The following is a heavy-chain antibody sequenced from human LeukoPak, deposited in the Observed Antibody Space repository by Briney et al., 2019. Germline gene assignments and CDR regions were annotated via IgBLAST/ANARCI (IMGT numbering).Heavy chain of an antibody. CDR1: GYTFTSYA. CDR3: ARDRDSSGWYFYFDY. CDR2: INAGNGNT. V-gene: IGHV1-3*01. Sequence: GASVKVSCKASGYTFTSYAMHWVRQAPGQRLEWMGWINAGNGNTKYSQKFRGRVTITRDTSASTAYMELSSLRSEDTAVYYCARDRDSSGWYFYFDYWGQGTLVTVSS. D-gene: IGHD6-19*01. J-gene: IGHJ4*02.